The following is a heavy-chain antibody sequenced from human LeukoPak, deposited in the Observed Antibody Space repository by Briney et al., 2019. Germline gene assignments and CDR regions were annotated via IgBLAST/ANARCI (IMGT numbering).Heavy chain of an antibody. V-gene: IGHV4-34*01. CDR1: GGSFSGYY. CDR2: INHSGST. Sequence: KPSETLSLTCAVYGGSFSGYYWSWIRQPPGKGLEWIGEINHSGSTNYNPSLKSRVTISVDTSKNQFSLKLSSVTAADTAVYYCAKTRSYYYYYMDVWGKRTKVTVSS. CDR3: AKTRSYYYYYMDV. J-gene: IGHJ6*03.